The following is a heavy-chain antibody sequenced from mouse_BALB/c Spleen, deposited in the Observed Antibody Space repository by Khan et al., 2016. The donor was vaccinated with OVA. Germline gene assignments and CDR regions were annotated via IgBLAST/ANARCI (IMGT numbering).Heavy chain of an antibody. CDR1: GYTFTSYT. Sequence: QIQLVQSGAELARPGASLKMSCKASGYTFTSYTIHWLRQRPGQTLEWIEHINPSNDYTNYNQNFKDKATLIVEKSSSTAYMQLSSLTSEDSAVYDWVREGAYYRSDGWFAYWGQGTLVTVSA. V-gene: IGHV1-4*01. D-gene: IGHD2-14*01. CDR3: VREGAYYRSDGWFAY. CDR2: INPSNDYT. J-gene: IGHJ3*01.